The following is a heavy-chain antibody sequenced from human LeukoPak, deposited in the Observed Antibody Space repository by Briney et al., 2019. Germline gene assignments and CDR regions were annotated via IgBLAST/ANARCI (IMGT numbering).Heavy chain of an antibody. CDR1: GFTFSDYY. D-gene: IGHD2-21*02. Sequence: GGSLRLSCAASGFTFSDYYMSWIRQAPGKGLDWVAVILEDGSHQYYADSVKGRFTISRDNSKNSLFLQMNSLRSEDTAVYYCARVRGGGFRTADSWGQGTLVTVSS. V-gene: IGHV3-30*03. J-gene: IGHJ5*02. CDR3: ARVRGGGFRTADS. CDR2: ILEDGSHQ.